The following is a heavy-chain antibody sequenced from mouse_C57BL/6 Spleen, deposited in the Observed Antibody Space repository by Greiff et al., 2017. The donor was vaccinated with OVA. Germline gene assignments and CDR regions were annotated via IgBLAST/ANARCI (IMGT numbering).Heavy chain of an antibody. Sequence: QVQLKQPGAELVMPGASVKLSCKASSYTFTSYWMHWVKQRPGQGLEWIGEIDPSDSYTNYNQKFKGKSTLTVDKSSSTAYMQLSSLTSEDSAVYYCAREGAAQASDYWGQGTTLTVSS. CDR1: SYTFTSYW. D-gene: IGHD3-2*02. CDR2: IDPSDSYT. J-gene: IGHJ2*01. CDR3: AREGAAQASDY. V-gene: IGHV1-69*01.